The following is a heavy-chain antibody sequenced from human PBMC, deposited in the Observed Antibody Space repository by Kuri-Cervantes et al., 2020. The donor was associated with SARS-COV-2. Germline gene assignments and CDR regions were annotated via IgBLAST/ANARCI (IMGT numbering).Heavy chain of an antibody. CDR2: INPNSGGT. Sequence: ASVKVSCKASGYTFTTYGISWVRQAPGQGLEWMGWINPNSGGTNYAQKFQGWVTMTRDTSISTAYMELSRLRSDDTAVYYCARADHYYDSSGYPQETFDYWGQGTLVTVSS. J-gene: IGHJ4*02. CDR1: GYTFTTYG. D-gene: IGHD3-22*01. V-gene: IGHV1-2*04. CDR3: ARADHYYDSSGYPQETFDY.